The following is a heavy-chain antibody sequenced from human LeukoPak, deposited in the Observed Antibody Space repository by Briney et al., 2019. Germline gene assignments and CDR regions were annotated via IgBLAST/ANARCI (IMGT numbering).Heavy chain of an antibody. V-gene: IGHV4-34*01. CDR3: RLGEKLYYYYGMDV. CDR2: INHSGST. Sequence: SETLSLTCAVYGGSFSGYYWSWIRQPPGKGLEWIGEINHSGSTNYKPSLKSRVTISVDTSKNQFSLKLSSVTAADTAVYYCRLGEKLYYYYGMDVWGQGTTVTVSS. J-gene: IGHJ6*02. D-gene: IGHD3-10*01. CDR1: GGSFSGYY.